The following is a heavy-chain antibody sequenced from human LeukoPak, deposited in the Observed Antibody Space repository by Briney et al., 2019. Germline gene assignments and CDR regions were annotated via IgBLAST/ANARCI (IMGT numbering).Heavy chain of an antibody. V-gene: IGHV3-33*01. CDR3: ATNGGGSYYFEY. D-gene: IGHD3-16*01. CDR2: IWYDGSKE. Sequence: PGGSPRLSCAASGFSFTSYGMHWVRQAPGKGLEWVADIWYDGSKEYYGDSVKGRFTISRDISKKTLYLQMNSLRVEDTAVYYCATNGGGSYYFEYWGQGTLVTVSS. CDR1: GFSFTSYG. J-gene: IGHJ4*02.